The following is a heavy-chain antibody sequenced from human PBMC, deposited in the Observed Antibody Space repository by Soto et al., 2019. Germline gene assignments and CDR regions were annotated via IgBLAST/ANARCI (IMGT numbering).Heavy chain of an antibody. D-gene: IGHD5-12*01. CDR2: IKHSGST. CDR1: GGSISSSNW. V-gene: IGHV4-4*02. CDR3: ARGFQRGPYYYYYYGMDV. J-gene: IGHJ6*02. Sequence: SETLSLTGAVSGGSISSSNWWSCVCQPPGKGLEWIGEIKHSGSTNYNPSLKSRVTISVDTSKNQFSLKLSSVTAADTAVYYCARGFQRGPYYYYYYGMDVWGQGTTVTVSS.